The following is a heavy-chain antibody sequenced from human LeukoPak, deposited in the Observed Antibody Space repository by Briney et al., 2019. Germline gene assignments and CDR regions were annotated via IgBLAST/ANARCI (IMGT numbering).Heavy chain of an antibody. CDR3: ARVVHSYDYDSSGLTYDAYDI. V-gene: IGHV1-69*05. Sequence: SVKVSCKASGGTFSSYAISWVRQAPGQGLEWMGGIIPIFGTANYAQKFQGRVTMTTDTSTSTVYMELRSLRSDDTAVYYCARVVHSYDYDSSGLTYDAYDIWGQGTMVTVSS. J-gene: IGHJ3*02. CDR1: GGTFSSYA. D-gene: IGHD3-22*01. CDR2: IIPIFGTA.